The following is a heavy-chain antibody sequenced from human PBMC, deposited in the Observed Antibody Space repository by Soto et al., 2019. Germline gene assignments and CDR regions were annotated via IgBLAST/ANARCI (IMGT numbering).Heavy chain of an antibody. D-gene: IGHD5-12*01. J-gene: IGHJ4*02. CDR2: ITAYNGNT. CDR3: ATVANGTYKALYYFDY. CDR1: DYTFTNYG. Sequence: QVQLVQSGAEVKKPGASVKVSCKPSDYTFTNYGISWVRQAPGQGLEWMGWITAYNGNTNYAQKLQGRVTMTTDTSTNTAYVELRSLRSDDTGIYYCATVANGTYKALYYFDYWGQGTLVTVSS. V-gene: IGHV1-18*01.